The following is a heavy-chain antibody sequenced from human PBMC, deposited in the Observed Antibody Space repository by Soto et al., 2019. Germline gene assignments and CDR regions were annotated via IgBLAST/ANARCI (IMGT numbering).Heavy chain of an antibody. J-gene: IGHJ6*02. D-gene: IGHD1-26*01. V-gene: IGHV6-1*01. CDR1: GDSVSSNSAA. CDR3: AREGGSYYAGDYYYGMDV. CDR2: TYYRSKWYN. Sequence: SQTLSLTCATSGDSVSSNSAAWNWIRQSPSRGLEWLGRTYYRSKWYNDYAVSVKSRITINPDTSKNQFSLQLNSVTPEDTAVYYCAREGGSYYAGDYYYGMDVWGQGTTVTVSS.